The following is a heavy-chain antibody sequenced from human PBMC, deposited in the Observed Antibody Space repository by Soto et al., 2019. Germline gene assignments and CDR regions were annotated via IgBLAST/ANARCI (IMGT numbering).Heavy chain of an antibody. CDR3: ARTYSSSYVYYYYGMDV. Sequence: GGSLRLSCAASGFTFSSYGMHWVRQAPGKGLEWVAVIWYDGSNKYYADSVKGRFTISRENSKNTPYLQMNSLRAEETAGYYCARTYSSSYVYYYYGMDVWGQGTTVTVSS. J-gene: IGHJ6*02. D-gene: IGHD6-6*01. CDR2: IWYDGSNK. V-gene: IGHV3-33*01. CDR1: GFTFSSYG.